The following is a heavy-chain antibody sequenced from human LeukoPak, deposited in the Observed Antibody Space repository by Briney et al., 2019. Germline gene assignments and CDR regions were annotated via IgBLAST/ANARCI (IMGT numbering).Heavy chain of an antibody. Sequence: GGSLRLSCTASGFTFTSYWMDWVRQAPGKGLEWVANIKQDGSEKYYVDSVKGRFTISRDNAKNSLYLQMNSLRAEDTAVYYCAREKRQQLPHRYYGMDVWGQGTTVTVSS. CDR2: IKQDGSEK. CDR3: AREKRQQLPHRYYGMDV. CDR1: GFTFTSYW. J-gene: IGHJ6*02. V-gene: IGHV3-7*01. D-gene: IGHD6-13*01.